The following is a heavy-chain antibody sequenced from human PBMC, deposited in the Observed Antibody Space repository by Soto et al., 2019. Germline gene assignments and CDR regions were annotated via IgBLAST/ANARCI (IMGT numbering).Heavy chain of an antibody. D-gene: IGHD2-2*01. CDR2: IIPIFGTA. J-gene: IGHJ6*02. Sequence: ASVKVSCKASGGTFSSYAISWVRQAPGQGLEWMGGIIPIFGTANYAQKFQGRVTITADESTSTAYMELSSLRSEDTAVYYCARARDIVVVPAAMNYYYGMDVWGQGTTVTVSS. CDR1: GGTFSSYA. CDR3: ARARDIVVVPAAMNYYYGMDV. V-gene: IGHV1-69*13.